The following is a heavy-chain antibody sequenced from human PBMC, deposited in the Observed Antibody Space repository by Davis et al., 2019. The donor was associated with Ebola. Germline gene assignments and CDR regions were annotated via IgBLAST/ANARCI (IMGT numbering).Heavy chain of an antibody. CDR3: ARGGGSGGY. J-gene: IGHJ4*02. V-gene: IGHV4-59*01. CDR1: GGSISNYY. CDR2: IYFSEST. D-gene: IGHD6-25*01. Sequence: SETLSLPFTVPGGSISNYYWSWIRQPPGAGLECIGYIYFSESTTYNPSLKSRVTISVDTSKNQFSLKLSSVTAADTAVYYCARGGGSGGYWGQGTLVTVSS.